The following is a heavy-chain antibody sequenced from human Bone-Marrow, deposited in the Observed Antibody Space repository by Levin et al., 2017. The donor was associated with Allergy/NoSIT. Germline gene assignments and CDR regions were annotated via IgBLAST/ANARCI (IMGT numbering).Heavy chain of an antibody. J-gene: IGHJ6*03. CDR2: IYYSGTT. Sequence: SETLSLTCTVSGGSMSDYYWSWIRQPPGKGLEWLGYIYYSGTTNYNPSLKSGVTISLDTPKNQISLNLISVTAADTAVYYCARNPRYYDILTGYSPGYMDVWGKGTTVIVSS. CDR1: GGSMSDYY. CDR3: ARNPRYYDILTGYSPGYMDV. V-gene: IGHV4-59*01. D-gene: IGHD3-9*01.